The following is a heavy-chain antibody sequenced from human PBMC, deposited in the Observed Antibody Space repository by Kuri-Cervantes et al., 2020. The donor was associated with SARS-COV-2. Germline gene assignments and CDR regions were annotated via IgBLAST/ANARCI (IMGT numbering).Heavy chain of an antibody. J-gene: IGHJ4*02. CDR3: ARHGGSGSSLDY. CDR2: IHKSGSP. CDR1: GASISALY. Sequence: SETLSLTCTVSGASISALYWSWFRQPPGKGLEWIGYIHKSGSPNYNPSLKSRVTMSVDTSKNHFSLTLTSVTAADTAVYYCARHGGSGSSLDYWGQGTLVTVSS. V-gene: IGHV4-59*08. D-gene: IGHD6-6*01.